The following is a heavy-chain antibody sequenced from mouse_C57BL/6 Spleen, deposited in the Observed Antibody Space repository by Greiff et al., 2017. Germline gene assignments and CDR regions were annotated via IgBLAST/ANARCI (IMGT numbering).Heavy chain of an antibody. CDR2: IYPGSGST. D-gene: IGHD2-3*01. CDR1: GYTFTSYW. CDR3: SKGDGYYHLFSY. Sequence: QVQLQQPGAELVKPGASVKMSCKASGYTFTSYWITWVKQRPGQGLEWIGDIYPGSGSTNYNEKFKSKATLTVDTSSSTAYMQLSSLTSEDAAVDYWSKGDGYYHLFSYWGQGTTLTVSS. J-gene: IGHJ2*01. V-gene: IGHV1-55*01.